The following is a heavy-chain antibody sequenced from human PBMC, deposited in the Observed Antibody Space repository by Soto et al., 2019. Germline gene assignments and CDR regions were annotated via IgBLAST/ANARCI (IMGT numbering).Heavy chain of an antibody. Sequence: QVQLVESGGGVVQPGRSLRLSCAASGFTFSSFGMHWVRQAPGKGLEWVAFISFDGSNKYYVDSVKGRFIIARDNSKNTLSLQMNSLKAEDTSVYYCAKDTSKYSNNWPAYYGLDVWGQGTTVTFSS. J-gene: IGHJ6*02. CDR2: ISFDGSNK. CDR3: AKDTSKYSNNWPAYYGLDV. CDR1: GFTFSSFG. V-gene: IGHV3-30*18. D-gene: IGHD6-13*01.